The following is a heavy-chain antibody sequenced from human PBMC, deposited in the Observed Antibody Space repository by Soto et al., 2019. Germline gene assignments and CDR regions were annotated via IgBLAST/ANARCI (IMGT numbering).Heavy chain of an antibody. Sequence: EVQLLESGGGLVQPGGSLRLSCAASGFIFNSYAISWVRQAPGKGLEWVSGISGSAGSTYYADSVKGRFTISRDNSKNTVYLQMNSLRAEDTALYYCAKDLEQQLVSDVLDIWGQGTMVTVSS. CDR2: ISGSAGST. V-gene: IGHV3-23*01. CDR1: GFIFNSYA. J-gene: IGHJ3*02. D-gene: IGHD6-13*01. CDR3: AKDLEQQLVSDVLDI.